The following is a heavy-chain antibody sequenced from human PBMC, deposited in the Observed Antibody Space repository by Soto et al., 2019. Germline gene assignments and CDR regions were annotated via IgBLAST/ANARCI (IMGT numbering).Heavy chain of an antibody. V-gene: IGHV4-59*01. J-gene: IGHJ4*02. CDR2: IYYSGST. CDR1: GGSISSYY. Sequence: SETLSLTCTVSGGSISSYYWSWIRQPPGKGLEWIGYIYYSGSTNYNPSLKSRVTISVDTSKNQFSLKLSSVTAADTAVYYCARERYSYGSPFGYWGQGTLVTVSS. D-gene: IGHD5-18*01. CDR3: ARERYSYGSPFGY.